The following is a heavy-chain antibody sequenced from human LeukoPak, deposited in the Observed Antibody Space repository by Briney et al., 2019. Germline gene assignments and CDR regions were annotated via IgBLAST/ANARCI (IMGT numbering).Heavy chain of an antibody. J-gene: IGHJ4*02. V-gene: IGHV3-7*01. CDR3: ARWAGVTDY. Sequence: GGSLRLSCAASGFTFSSYAMSWVRQAPGKGPEWVANIKQDGSVEHYLDSVKGRFTISRDNAKNSLILQMNSLRAEDTAVYYCARWAGVTDYWGQGTLVTVSS. CDR2: IKQDGSVE. D-gene: IGHD5-18*01. CDR1: GFTFSSYA.